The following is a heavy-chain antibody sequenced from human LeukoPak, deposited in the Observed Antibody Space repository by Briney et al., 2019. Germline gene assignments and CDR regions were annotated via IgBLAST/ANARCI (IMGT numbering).Heavy chain of an antibody. V-gene: IGHV3-33*01. D-gene: IGHD2/OR15-2a*01. Sequence: GRSLRLSCAASGFTFSEFGMQWVRQAPGKGLEWVAVIWYDGSHQYYVDSVKGRFTISRDNSKNTLYLQMNSLRAEDTGVYYCVSFYETYWGRGTLVTVSS. CDR3: VSFYETY. J-gene: IGHJ4*02. CDR2: IWYDGSHQ. CDR1: GFTFSEFG.